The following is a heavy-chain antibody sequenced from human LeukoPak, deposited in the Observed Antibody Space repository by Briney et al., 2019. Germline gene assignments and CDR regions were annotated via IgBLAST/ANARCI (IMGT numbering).Heavy chain of an antibody. D-gene: IGHD6-13*01. J-gene: IGHJ4*02. V-gene: IGHV1-46*01. CDR3: ARARMGIDFDY. Sequence: ASVKVSCKASGYTFTSYYMHWVRQAPGQGLEWMGIINPSGGSTSYAQKFQGRVTMTRDTSTSTVYMELSSLRSEDTAAYYCARARMGIDFDYWGQGTPVTVSS. CDR1: GYTFTSYY. CDR2: INPSGGST.